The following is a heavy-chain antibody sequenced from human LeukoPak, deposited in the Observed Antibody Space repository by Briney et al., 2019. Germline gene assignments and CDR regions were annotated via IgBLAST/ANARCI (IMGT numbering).Heavy chain of an antibody. Sequence: GGPLRLSCAASGFTVSSNYMSWVRQAPGKGLERVSAISGSGGSTYYADSVKGRFTISRDNSKNTLYLQMNSLRAEDTAVYYCSKDSHALGLLFDYWGQGTLVTVSS. J-gene: IGHJ4*02. CDR3: SKDSHALGLLFDY. CDR1: GFTVSSNY. CDR2: ISGSGGST. D-gene: IGHD2-2*01. V-gene: IGHV3-23*01.